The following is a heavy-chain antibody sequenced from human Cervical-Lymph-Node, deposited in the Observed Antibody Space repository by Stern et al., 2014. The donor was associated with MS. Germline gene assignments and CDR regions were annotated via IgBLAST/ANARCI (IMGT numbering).Heavy chain of an antibody. CDR1: GGTFIHYA. Sequence: QVKLVQSGAEVKKPGSSVKVSCKDSGGTFIHYAISWVRQAPGQGLEWIGGIIPIFGSTHYAQRCQGRFIITAYNSANTAYLEVSSLRFEDTGVYFCARDNDDNGMDVWGQGTTVTVSS. CDR3: ARDNDDNGMDV. V-gene: IGHV1-69*06. J-gene: IGHJ6*02. CDR2: IIPIFGST. D-gene: IGHD1-1*01.